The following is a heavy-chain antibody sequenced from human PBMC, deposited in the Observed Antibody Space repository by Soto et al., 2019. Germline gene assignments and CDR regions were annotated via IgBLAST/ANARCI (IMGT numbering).Heavy chain of an antibody. J-gene: IGHJ6*02. CDR3: ARESDSYYYGMDV. CDR2: IWYDGSNK. CDR1: GFTFSSYG. V-gene: IGHV3-33*01. Sequence: QVQLVESGGGVVQPGRSLRLSCAASGFTFSSYGMHWVRQAPGKGLEWVAVIWYDGSNKYYADSVKGRFTISRDNSKNTLYLQINSLRAEDTAVYYCARESDSYYYGMDVWGQGTTVTVSS.